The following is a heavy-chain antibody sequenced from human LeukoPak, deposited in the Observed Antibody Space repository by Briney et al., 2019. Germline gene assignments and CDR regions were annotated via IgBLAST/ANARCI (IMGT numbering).Heavy chain of an antibody. J-gene: IGHJ4*02. CDR1: GFNFSTYS. D-gene: IGHD6-13*01. CDR2: ISSRSSTI. V-gene: IGHV3-48*04. Sequence: GGSLRLSCAASGFNFSTYSMNWVRQAPGKGLEWVSYISSRSSTIYYADSVKGRFTISRDNARNSLYLQMNSLRAEDTAVYYCARVGTSSIAAAVHIDYWGQGTLVTVSS. CDR3: ARVGTSSIAAAVHIDY.